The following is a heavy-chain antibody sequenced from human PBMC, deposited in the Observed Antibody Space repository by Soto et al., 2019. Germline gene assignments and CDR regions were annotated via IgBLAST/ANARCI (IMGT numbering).Heavy chain of an antibody. CDR3: AKSPNPASDTPYYYGMDV. V-gene: IGHV1-69*02. J-gene: IGHJ6*02. CDR1: GGSFTSFI. Sequence: QVQLVQSGAEVKKPGSSVKVSCKASGGSFTSFIVTWVRQAPGQGLEWMGRIIPVLDVEYYAQKFQGRNTTTADKSTNTTYMEIRSLRPEDTTVYYFAKSPNPASDTPYYYGMDVWGLGTTVTVSS. D-gene: IGHD2-15*01. CDR2: IIPVLDVE.